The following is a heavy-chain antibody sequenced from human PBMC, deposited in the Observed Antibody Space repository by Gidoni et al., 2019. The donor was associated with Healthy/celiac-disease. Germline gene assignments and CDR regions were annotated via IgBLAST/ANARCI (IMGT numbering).Heavy chain of an antibody. Sequence: QVQLQESGPGLVKPSQTLSLTCTVSGGSISSGSYYWSWSRQPAGKGLEWIGRIYTSGSTNYNPSLKSRVTISVDTSKNQFSLKLSSVTAADTAVYYCARVRAVAGTKNWFDPWGQGTLVTVSS. J-gene: IGHJ5*02. CDR2: IYTSGST. CDR1: GGSISSGSYY. D-gene: IGHD6-19*01. V-gene: IGHV4-61*02. CDR3: ARVRAVAGTKNWFDP.